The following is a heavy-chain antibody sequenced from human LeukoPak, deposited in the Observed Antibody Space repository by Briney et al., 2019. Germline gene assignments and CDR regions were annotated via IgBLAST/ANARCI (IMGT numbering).Heavy chain of an antibody. J-gene: IGHJ4*02. CDR2: ISYDGSNK. D-gene: IGHD6-13*01. V-gene: IGHV3-30*04. CDR3: ARDPAAAGTNFDY. CDR1: GFAFSSYA. Sequence: GGSLRLSCAASGFAFSSYAIHWVRQAPGKGLEWVAVISYDGSNKYYADSVKGRFTISRDNSKNTLYLQMNSLRAEDTAVYYCARDPAAAGTNFDYWGQGTLVTVSS.